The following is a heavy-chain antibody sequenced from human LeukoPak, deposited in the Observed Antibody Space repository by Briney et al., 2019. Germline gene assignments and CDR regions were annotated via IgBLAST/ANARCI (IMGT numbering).Heavy chain of an antibody. D-gene: IGHD3-9*01. CDR1: GFAGSSNY. CDR2: IYSDSST. Sequence: GGSLRLFCAASGFAGSSNYMSWVRQAPGKGLEWVSVIYSDSSTYYADYVKGRFNISRDISKNTVYLQMNILRTEDTAVYYCARSGVLRYFGNSWGQGTLVTVSS. V-gene: IGHV3-66*01. J-gene: IGHJ4*02. CDR3: ARSGVLRYFGNS.